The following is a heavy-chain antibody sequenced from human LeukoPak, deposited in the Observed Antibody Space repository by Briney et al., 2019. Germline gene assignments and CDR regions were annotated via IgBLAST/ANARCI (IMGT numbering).Heavy chain of an antibody. J-gene: IGHJ4*02. V-gene: IGHV3-23*01. D-gene: IGHD4-11*01. CDR2: ISGSGAGT. CDR1: GFTFNNYA. Sequence: PGGSLRLSCAASGFTFNNYAMSWVRQAPGKGLEWVSDISGSGAGTYYADSVKGRLTIARDNSKNTLYLQMNGLRAEDTAVYYCAKGFDRRTVTGGFDYWGRGTLVTVSS. CDR3: AKGFDRRTVTGGFDY.